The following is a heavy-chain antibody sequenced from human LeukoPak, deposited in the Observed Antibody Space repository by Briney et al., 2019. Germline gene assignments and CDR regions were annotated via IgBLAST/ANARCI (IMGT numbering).Heavy chain of an antibody. CDR1: GYTFTSYG. J-gene: IGHJ4*02. D-gene: IGHD3-22*01. V-gene: IGHV1-46*01. Sequence: ASVKVSCKASGYTFTSYGISWVRQAPGQGLEWMGLINPRGGTTSYAQKFQGRITMTRDTSTSTVYMELSSLRSEDTAMYYCARDRTHYYESSGYYSRWEYWGQGTLVTVSS. CDR3: ARDRTHYYESSGYYSRWEY. CDR2: INPRGGTT.